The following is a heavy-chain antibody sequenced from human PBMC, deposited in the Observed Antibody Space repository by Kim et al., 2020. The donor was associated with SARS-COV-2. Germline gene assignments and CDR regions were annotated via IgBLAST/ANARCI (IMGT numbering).Heavy chain of an antibody. J-gene: IGHJ3*02. Sequence: FQRRVTITADESTSTAYMELSSLRSEDTAVYYCARVNYDSSGYTLGAFDIWGQGTMVTVSS. D-gene: IGHD3-22*01. V-gene: IGHV1-69*01. CDR3: ARVNYDSSGYTLGAFDI.